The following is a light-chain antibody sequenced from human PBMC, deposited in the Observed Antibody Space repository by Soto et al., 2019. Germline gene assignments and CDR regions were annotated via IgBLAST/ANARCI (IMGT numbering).Light chain of an antibody. J-gene: IGLJ1*01. CDR2: EVT. Sequence: QSVLTQPPSASGSPGQSVTISCTGTSSDVGGYNYVSWYQQHPGKAPKLMIYEVTKRPSGVPDRFSGSKSGNTASLTVSGLQAGDEGDYYCSSYAGSNNPYVFGTGTKLTVL. V-gene: IGLV2-8*01. CDR3: SSYAGSNNPYV. CDR1: SSDVGGYNY.